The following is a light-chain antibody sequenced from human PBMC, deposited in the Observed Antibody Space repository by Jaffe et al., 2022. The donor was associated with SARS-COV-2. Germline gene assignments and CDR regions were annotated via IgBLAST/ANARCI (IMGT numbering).Light chain of an antibody. CDR2: DVN. V-gene: IGLV2-11*01. Sequence: QSALTQPRSVSGSPGQSVTISCIGTSSDVGGHNYVSWYQQHSGKAPKLMIYDVNKRPSGVPDRFSGSKSGNTASLTISGLQAEDEADYYCCSYAGSYTVVFGGGTKLTVL. J-gene: IGLJ2*01. CDR3: CSYAGSYTVV. CDR1: SSDVGGHNY.